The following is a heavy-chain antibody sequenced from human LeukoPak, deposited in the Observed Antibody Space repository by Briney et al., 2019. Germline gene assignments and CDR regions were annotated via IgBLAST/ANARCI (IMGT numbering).Heavy chain of an antibody. Sequence: GGSLRLSCAASGFTFSSYSMNWVRQAPGKGLEWVSYISSSSSTIYYADSVKGRFTISRDNAKNSLYLQMNSLRAEDTAVYYCAQGGGHLIASSLDYWGQGTLVTVSS. D-gene: IGHD2-2*01. J-gene: IGHJ4*02. CDR1: GFTFSSYS. CDR3: AQGGGHLIASSLDY. CDR2: ISSSSSTI. V-gene: IGHV3-48*01.